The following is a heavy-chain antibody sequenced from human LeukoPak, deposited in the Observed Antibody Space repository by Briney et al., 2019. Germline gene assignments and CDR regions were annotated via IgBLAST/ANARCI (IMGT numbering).Heavy chain of an antibody. CDR3: ARDADSSGYPHY. V-gene: IGHV1-2*02. CDR1: GYTFTGYY. CDR2: INPNRGGT. Sequence: GASVKVSCKASGYTFTGYYMHWVRQAPGQGLQWMGWINPNRGGTNYAQKFQGRVTMTRDTSISTAYMELSRLRSDDTAVYYCARDADSSGYPHYWGQGTLVTVSS. D-gene: IGHD3-22*01. J-gene: IGHJ4*02.